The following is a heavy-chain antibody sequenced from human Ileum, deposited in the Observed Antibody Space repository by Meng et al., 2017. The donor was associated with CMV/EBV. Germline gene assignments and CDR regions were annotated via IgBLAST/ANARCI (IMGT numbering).Heavy chain of an antibody. J-gene: IGHJ5*02. CDR1: GASISSVDYY. Sequence: QVQLQEAGPGLAKPSQTLSLSCTVSGASISSVDYYWSLIRQPPGKGLEWIGYIFFSGNTYYNPSLNNRVIISIDTPRNQFSLKVDSVTAADTAVYYCARFRIAALGNLFDPWGHGTLVTVSS. CDR3: ARFRIAALGNLFDP. CDR2: IFFSGNT. D-gene: IGHD6-13*01. V-gene: IGHV4-30-4*08.